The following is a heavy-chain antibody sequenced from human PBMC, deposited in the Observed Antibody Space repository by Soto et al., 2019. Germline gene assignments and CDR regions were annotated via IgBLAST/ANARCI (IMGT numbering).Heavy chain of an antibody. V-gene: IGHV2-70*01. Sequence: SGPTLVNPTQTLTLTCTFSGFSLSTSGMCVSWIRQPPGKALEWLALIDWDDDKYYSTSLKTRLTISKDTSKNQVVLTMTNMDPVDTATYYCARTTRYYDFWSGYHGMDVWGQGTTVTV. CDR1: GFSLSTSGMC. J-gene: IGHJ6*02. CDR2: IDWDDDK. D-gene: IGHD3-3*01. CDR3: ARTTRYYDFWSGYHGMDV.